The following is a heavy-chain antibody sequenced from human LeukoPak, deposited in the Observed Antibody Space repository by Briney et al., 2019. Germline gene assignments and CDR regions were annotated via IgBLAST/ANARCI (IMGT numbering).Heavy chain of an antibody. Sequence: PGGSQRHSCAASEFTFSNYGMSWVRQAPGKGKGLEWVSGISGGGGGTYYADSVKGRFTISRDDSKNRLYLQMNSLRAEDTAVYYCAKGRYTSGRNFEHWGEGTLVTVSS. CDR1: EFTFSNYG. V-gene: IGHV3-23*01. CDR2: ISGGGGGT. CDR3: AKGRYTSGRNFEH. D-gene: IGHD6-19*01. J-gene: IGHJ4*02.